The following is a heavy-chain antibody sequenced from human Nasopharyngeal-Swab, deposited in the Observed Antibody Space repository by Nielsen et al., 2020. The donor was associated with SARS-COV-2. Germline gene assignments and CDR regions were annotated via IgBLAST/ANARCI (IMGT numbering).Heavy chain of an antibody. V-gene: IGHV5-51*01. CDR1: GYIFSSYW. D-gene: IGHD1-7*01. CDR2: MYPRDSDT. Sequence: AESLKISCKGSGYIFSSYWIGWVRQMPGKGLEWMGIMYPRDSDTRYRPSFQGQVTISAEKSISTAYLQWSSLKASDTAMYYCATAYNGNYYWDYWGQGALVTVSS. CDR3: ATAYNGNYYWDY. J-gene: IGHJ4*02.